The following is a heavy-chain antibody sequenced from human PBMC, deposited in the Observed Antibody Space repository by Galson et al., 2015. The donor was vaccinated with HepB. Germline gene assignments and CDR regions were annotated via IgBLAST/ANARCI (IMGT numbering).Heavy chain of an antibody. Sequence: SLRLSCAGSGFSFGDYAMGWFRQPPGKGLEWVCLIRSKAYGGTTEYAASVRGRFTISRDDSKTIAYLQMNSLRNEDTAVYFCTRAPLYSTSPHWEMDVRGKGTTVTVSS. D-gene: IGHD6-6*01. CDR3: TRAPLYSTSPHWEMDV. CDR1: GFSFGDYA. V-gene: IGHV3-49*03. CDR2: IRSKAYGGTT. J-gene: IGHJ6*04.